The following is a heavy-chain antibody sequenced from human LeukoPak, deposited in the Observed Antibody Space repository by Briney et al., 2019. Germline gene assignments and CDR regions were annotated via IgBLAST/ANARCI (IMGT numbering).Heavy chain of an antibody. CDR2: ISSSSSYI. J-gene: IGHJ3*02. CDR3: ARESKYYDFWSGAFDI. CDR1: GFTFSSYS. Sequence: SGGSLRLSCAASGFTFSSYSMNWVRQAPGKGLEWVSSISSSSSYIYYADSVKGRFTISRDNAKNSLYLQMNSLRAEDTAVYYCARESKYYDFWSGAFDIWGQGTMVTVSS. D-gene: IGHD3-3*01. V-gene: IGHV3-21*01.